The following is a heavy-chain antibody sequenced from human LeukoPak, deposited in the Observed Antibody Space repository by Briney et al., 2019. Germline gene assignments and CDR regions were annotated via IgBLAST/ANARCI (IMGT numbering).Heavy chain of an antibody. CDR3: ARGEGGLDDSSGYYYPDYFDY. CDR1: GGSISSGGYY. D-gene: IGHD3-22*01. V-gene: IGHV4-31*03. J-gene: IGHJ4*02. Sequence: SSETLSLTCTVSGGSISSGGYYWSWIRQHPGKGLEWIGYIYYSGSTYYNPSLKSRVTISVDTSKNQFSLKLSSVTAADTAVYYCARGEGGLDDSSGYYYPDYFDYWGQGTLVTVSS. CDR2: IYYSGST.